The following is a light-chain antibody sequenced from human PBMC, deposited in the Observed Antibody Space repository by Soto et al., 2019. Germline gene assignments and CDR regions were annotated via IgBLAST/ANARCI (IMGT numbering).Light chain of an antibody. CDR2: AAS. V-gene: IGKV1-39*01. J-gene: IGKJ1*01. Sequence: DIQMAQSPSSLSASVGDRVTITCRASQNINSYVNWYQQRPGRAPKLLIYAASSLQSGVPSRFSGSGSGTDFTLTIFSLQPEDLATYYCQQSYSTSPTFGQGTKVEI. CDR3: QQSYSTSPT. CDR1: QNINSY.